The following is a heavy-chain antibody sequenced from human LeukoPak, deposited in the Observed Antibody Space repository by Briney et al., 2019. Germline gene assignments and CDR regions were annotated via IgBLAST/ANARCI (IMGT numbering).Heavy chain of an antibody. Sequence: SVKVSCKASGGTFSSYAISWVRQAPGQGLEWMGRIIPIFGTANYAQKFQGRVTITTDESTSTAYMELSSLRSEDTAVYYCARVPEYDSSGYYPYYFDYWGQGTPVTVSS. CDR2: IIPIFGTA. CDR3: ARVPEYDSSGYYPYYFDY. D-gene: IGHD3-22*01. CDR1: GGTFSSYA. V-gene: IGHV1-69*05. J-gene: IGHJ4*02.